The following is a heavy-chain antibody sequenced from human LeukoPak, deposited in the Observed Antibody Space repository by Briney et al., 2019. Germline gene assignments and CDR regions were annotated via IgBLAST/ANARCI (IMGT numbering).Heavy chain of an antibody. Sequence: GGSLRLSCAASGFTFSNNDMHWVRQGPGKGLEWVSAIDTSGDTYYPGSVKGRFTSSRENAKNILYLQMNSLRVGDTAVYYCARGSTTVAFEIWGQGTMVSVSS. CDR1: GFTFSNND. CDR2: IDTSGDT. J-gene: IGHJ3*02. D-gene: IGHD1-26*01. CDR3: ARGSTTVAFEI. V-gene: IGHV3-13*01.